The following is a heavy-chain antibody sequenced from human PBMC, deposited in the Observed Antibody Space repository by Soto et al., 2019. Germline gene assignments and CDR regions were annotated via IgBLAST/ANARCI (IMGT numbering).Heavy chain of an antibody. V-gene: IGHV4-34*02. D-gene: IGHD3-3*01. CDR3: ATRITVFGLLIPPFEP. Sequence: QVHLQQWGAGLLKPSETLSLTCAVYGGSVNGYYWNWIRQPPGKGLEWIGEINHTGGTHYNPSLKSRVTMSVDTSKNQFSLRLSSVTAADTAIYYCATRITVFGLLIPPFEPWGQGTQVSVSS. CDR2: INHTGGT. J-gene: IGHJ5*02. CDR1: GGSVNGYY.